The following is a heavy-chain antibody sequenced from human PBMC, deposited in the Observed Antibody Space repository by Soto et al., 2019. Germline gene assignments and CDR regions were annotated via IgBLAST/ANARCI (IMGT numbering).Heavy chain of an antibody. CDR3: AAALSSNYYDSSGYYSFFDY. Sequence: AASVKVSCKASGFTFTSSAMQWVRQARGQRLEWIGWIVVGSGNTNYAQKFQERVTITRDMSTSTAYMELSSLRSEDTAVYYCAAALSSNYYDSSGYYSFFDYWGQATLVTVSS. V-gene: IGHV1-58*02. D-gene: IGHD3-22*01. CDR2: IVVGSGNT. CDR1: GFTFTSSA. J-gene: IGHJ4*02.